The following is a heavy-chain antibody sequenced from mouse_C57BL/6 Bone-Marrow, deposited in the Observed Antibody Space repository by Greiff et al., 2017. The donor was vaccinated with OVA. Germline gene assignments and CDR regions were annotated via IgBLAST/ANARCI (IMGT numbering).Heavy chain of an antibody. Sequence: EVNLVESGGGLVKPGGSLKLSCAASGFTFSSYAMSWVRQTPEKRLEWVATISDGGSYTYYPDNVKGRFTISRDNAKNNLYLQMSHLKSEDTAMYYCARDLITTVVADWYFDVWGTGTTVTVSS. D-gene: IGHD1-1*01. J-gene: IGHJ1*03. CDR2: ISDGGSYT. CDR1: GFTFSSYA. V-gene: IGHV5-4*01. CDR3: ARDLITTVVADWYFDV.